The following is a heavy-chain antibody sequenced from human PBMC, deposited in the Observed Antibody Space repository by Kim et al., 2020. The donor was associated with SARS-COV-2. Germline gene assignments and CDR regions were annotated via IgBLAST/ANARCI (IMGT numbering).Heavy chain of an antibody. Sequence: GGSLRLSCAASGFTFSSYSMNWVRQAPGKGLEWVSSISSSSSYIYYADSVKGRFTISRDNAKNSLYLQMNSLRAEDTAVYYCARGRAMVSRPRSSEFDYWGQGTLVTVSS. CDR3: ARGRAMVSRPRSSEFDY. CDR2: ISSSSSYI. J-gene: IGHJ4*02. CDR1: GFTFSSYS. V-gene: IGHV3-21*01. D-gene: IGHD5-18*01.